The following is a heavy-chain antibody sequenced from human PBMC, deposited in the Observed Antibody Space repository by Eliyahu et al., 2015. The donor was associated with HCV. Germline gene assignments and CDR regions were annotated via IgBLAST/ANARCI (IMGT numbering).Heavy chain of an antibody. CDR3: ARVRVLYSSYSRYYYYGMDV. CDR2: INPNSGGT. D-gene: IGHD1-26*01. Sequence: QVQLVQSGAEVKKPGASVKVSCKASGYTFTGYYMPWVRQAPGQGLEWMGWINPNSGGTNYAQKFQGRVTMTRDTSISTAYMELSRLRSDDTAVYYCARVRVLYSSYSRYYYYGMDVWGQGTTVTVSS. V-gene: IGHV1-2*02. J-gene: IGHJ6*02. CDR1: GYTFTGYY.